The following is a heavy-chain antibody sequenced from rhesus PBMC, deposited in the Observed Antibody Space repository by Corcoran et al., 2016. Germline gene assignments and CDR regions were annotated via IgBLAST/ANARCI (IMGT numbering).Heavy chain of an antibody. CDR1: GGSISGFYY. CDR3: ARRRSSGWGFDF. J-gene: IGHJ4*01. D-gene: IGHD6-31*01. CDR2: VYGDGANN. Sequence: QVQLQESGPGLVKPSETVSLTCTVSGGSISGFYYWSWIRQAPGKGLEWVGGVYGDGANNYDSPSLKSRVTISKETSKNQFALGLRSVAAADTAVYYGARRRSSGWGFDFWGQGVLVTVSS. V-gene: IGHV4-143*01.